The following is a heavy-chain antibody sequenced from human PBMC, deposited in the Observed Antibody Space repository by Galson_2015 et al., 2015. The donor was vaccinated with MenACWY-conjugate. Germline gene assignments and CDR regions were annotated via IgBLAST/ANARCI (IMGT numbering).Heavy chain of an antibody. V-gene: IGHV3-74*03. D-gene: IGHD2-15*01. CDR1: GFVFSDYC. Sequence: SLRLSCAASGFVFSDYCMHWVRQAPGKGLECVSRICAGGISIMYGDSVRGRFTISRDDAENTLYLQMDGLRADDTAVYFCVRGSIGWRGMDIWGQATTVTVSS. CDR3: VRGSIGWRGMDI. CDR2: ICAGGISI. J-gene: IGHJ6*02.